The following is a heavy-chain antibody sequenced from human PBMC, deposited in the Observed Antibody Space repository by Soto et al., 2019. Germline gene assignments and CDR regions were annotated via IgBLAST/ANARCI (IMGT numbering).Heavy chain of an antibody. J-gene: IGHJ5*02. CDR1: GFTFSSYS. CDR2: ISSSSSTI. Sequence: EVQLVESGGGLVQPGGSLRLSCAASGFTFSSYSMNWVRQAPGKGLEWVSYISSSSSTIYYADSVKGRFTISRDNAENAMYLQINRQRAEDTTVYYCARNSYSNYVSPYNWFAPWGQVTLITVSS. CDR3: ARNSYSNYVSPYNWFAP. D-gene: IGHD4-4*01. V-gene: IGHV3-48*01.